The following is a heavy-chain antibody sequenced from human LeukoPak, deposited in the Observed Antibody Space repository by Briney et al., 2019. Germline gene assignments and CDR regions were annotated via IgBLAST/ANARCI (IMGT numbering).Heavy chain of an antibody. CDR1: GGSFSGYY. CDR3: ARSGPYWSGYYKGHFFDY. V-gene: IGHV4-34*01. CDR2: INHSGST. J-gene: IGHJ4*01. D-gene: IGHD3-3*01. Sequence: KPSETLSLTCAVYGGSFSGYYWSWIRQPPGKGLEWIGEINHSGSTNYNPSLKSRVTISVDTSKNQFSLKLSSVTAADTAVYYCARSGPYWSGYYKGHFFDYWGQGTLVTVSS.